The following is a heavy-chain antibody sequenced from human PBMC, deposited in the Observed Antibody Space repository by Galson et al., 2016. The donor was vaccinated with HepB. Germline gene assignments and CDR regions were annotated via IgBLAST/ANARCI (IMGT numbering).Heavy chain of an antibody. CDR3: ARVLLDAFDI. V-gene: IGHV3-48*02. Sequence: SLRLSCAASGFSFSSYSMNWVRQAPGKGLEWVSHISTSSSNIYYADSVKGRFTISRDNAKNSLYLQMNSLRDEDTAVYYCARVLLDAFDIWGRGTMVTVSS. CDR2: ISTSSSNI. D-gene: IGHD2-21*01. J-gene: IGHJ3*02. CDR1: GFSFSSYS.